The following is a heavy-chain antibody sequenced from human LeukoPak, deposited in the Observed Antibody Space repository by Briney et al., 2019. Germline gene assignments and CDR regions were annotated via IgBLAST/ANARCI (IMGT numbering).Heavy chain of an antibody. V-gene: IGHV4-34*01. CDR2: INHSGST. D-gene: IGHD3-22*01. CDR1: GGSFGGYY. Sequence: SETLSLTCAVYGGSFGGYYWSWIRQPPGKGLEWIGEINHSGSTNYNPSLKSRVTISVDTSKNQFSLKLSSVTAADTAVYYCARHSSGYYYGSYWYFDLWGRGTLVTVSS. J-gene: IGHJ2*01. CDR3: ARHSSGYYYGSYWYFDL.